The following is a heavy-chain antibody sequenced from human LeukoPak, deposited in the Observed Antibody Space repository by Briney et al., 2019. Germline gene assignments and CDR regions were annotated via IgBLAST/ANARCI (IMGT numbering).Heavy chain of an antibody. CDR1: GFTFSSYS. D-gene: IGHD3-3*01. CDR2: ISSSSSTI. Sequence: GGSLRLSCAASGFTFSSYSMNGVRQAPGKGLEWVSYISSSSSTIYYADSVKGRFTISRDNAKNSLYLQMNSLRAEDTAVYYCARVHYDFWSGYYSYYMDVWGKGTTVTVSS. CDR3: ARVHYDFWSGYYSYYMDV. V-gene: IGHV3-48*04. J-gene: IGHJ6*03.